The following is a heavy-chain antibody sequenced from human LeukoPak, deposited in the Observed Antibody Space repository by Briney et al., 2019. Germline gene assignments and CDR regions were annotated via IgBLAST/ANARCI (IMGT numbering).Heavy chain of an antibody. CDR2: IYSGDST. D-gene: IGHD3-10*01. CDR3: ARRGNQ. V-gene: IGHV3-53*01. Sequence: PGGSLRLSCAAYGLIVSDNYRTWVRQAPGKGLEWVSLIYSGDSTFYADSVKGRFTISRDNSKNTVYLQMNSLRAEDTDVYYCARRGNQGGQGTLVTVSS. CDR1: GLIVSDNY. J-gene: IGHJ4*02.